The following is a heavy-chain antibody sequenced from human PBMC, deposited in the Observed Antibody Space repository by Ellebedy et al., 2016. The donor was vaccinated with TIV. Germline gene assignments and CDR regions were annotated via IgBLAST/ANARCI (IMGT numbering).Heavy chain of an antibody. J-gene: IGHJ3*02. D-gene: IGHD1-14*01. V-gene: IGHV1-18*01. CDR1: GYTFSNHG. CDR3: ARGRITMRVPTTRDDTFDM. Sequence: AASVKVSCKASGYTFSNHGIFWVRQAPGQGLEWMGWISAANGKTNYAQTLQCRVTMTTDTSTSTVYMELRTLRSDDTAVYYCARGRITMRVPTTRDDTFDMWGQGTMVTISS. CDR2: ISAANGKT.